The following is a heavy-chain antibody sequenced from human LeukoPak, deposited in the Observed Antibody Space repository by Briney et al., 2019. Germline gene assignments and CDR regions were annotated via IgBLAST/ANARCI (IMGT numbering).Heavy chain of an antibody. CDR1: GGTFSSYA. CDR2: INPNSGGT. CDR3: ARERDTAMVTGDAFDI. V-gene: IGHV1-2*02. Sequence: ASVKVSCKASGGTFSSYAISWVRQAPGQGLEWMGWINPNSGGTNYAQKFQGRVTMTRDTSISTAYMELSRLRSDDTAVYYCARERDTAMVTGDAFDIWGQGTMVTVSS. J-gene: IGHJ3*02. D-gene: IGHD5-18*01.